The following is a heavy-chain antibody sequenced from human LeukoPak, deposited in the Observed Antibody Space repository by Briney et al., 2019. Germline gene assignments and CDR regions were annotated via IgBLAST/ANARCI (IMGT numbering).Heavy chain of an antibody. CDR1: GYTLTELS. D-gene: IGHD6-19*01. V-gene: IGHV1-24*01. CDR3: ATDLVLKPAMPPERIAVANYVR. CDR2: FDPEDGET. Sequence: SVKVSCKVSGYTLTELSMHWVRQAPGKGLEWMGGFDPEDGETIYAQKFQGRVTMTEDTSTDTAYMELSSLRSEDTAVYYCATDLVLKPAMPPERIAVANYVRWGQGTLVTASS. J-gene: IGHJ4*02.